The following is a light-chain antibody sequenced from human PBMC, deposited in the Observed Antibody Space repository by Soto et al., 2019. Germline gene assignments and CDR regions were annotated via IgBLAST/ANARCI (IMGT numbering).Light chain of an antibody. CDR1: NSNLGAGYD. Sequence: QSVLTQPPSVSGAPGQRVTISCTGTNSNLGAGYDVYWYQQLPGAAPKLVIFGNRNRPSGVPERFSGSKSGTSASLAITGLQAEDEADYYCQAYDYSLTAFVFGGGTKVTVL. CDR3: QAYDYSLTAFV. V-gene: IGLV1-40*01. J-gene: IGLJ3*02. CDR2: GNR.